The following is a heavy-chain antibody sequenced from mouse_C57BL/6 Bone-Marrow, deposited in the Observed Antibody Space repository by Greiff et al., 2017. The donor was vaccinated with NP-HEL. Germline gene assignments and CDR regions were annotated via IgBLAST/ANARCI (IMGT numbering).Heavy chain of an antibody. Sequence: EVKLVESGGGLVQPKGSLKLSCAASGFTFNTYAMHWVRQAPGKGLEWVARISSKSSNYATYYADSVKDRFTISRDDSQSMLYLQMNNLKTEDTAMYYCVGSWGHLDYWGQGTSVTVAS. CDR2: ISSKSSNYAT. CDR1: GFTFNTYA. V-gene: IGHV10-3*01. CDR3: VGSWGHLDY. D-gene: IGHD6-1*01. J-gene: IGHJ4*01.